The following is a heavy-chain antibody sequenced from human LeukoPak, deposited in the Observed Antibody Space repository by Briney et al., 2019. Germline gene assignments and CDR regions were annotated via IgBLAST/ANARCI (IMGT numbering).Heavy chain of an antibody. CDR1: GGTFSSYA. J-gene: IGHJ3*02. CDR3: ARAASSYYYDSSGSRDAFDI. D-gene: IGHD3-22*01. CDR2: IIPIFGTA. V-gene: IGHV1-69*05. Sequence: SVKVSCKASGGTFSSYAISWVRQAPGQGLEWMGRIIPIFGTANYAQKLQGRVTITTDESTSTAYMELSSLRSEDTAVYYCARAASSYYYDSSGSRDAFDIWGQGTMVTVSS.